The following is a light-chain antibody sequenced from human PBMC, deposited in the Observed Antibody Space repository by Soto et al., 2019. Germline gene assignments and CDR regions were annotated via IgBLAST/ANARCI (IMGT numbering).Light chain of an antibody. CDR3: QQYGSSPPMYT. V-gene: IGKV3-20*01. CDR1: QSVSSIS. CDR2: GAS. J-gene: IGKJ2*01. Sequence: EIVLTQSPGTLSLSPGERATLSCRASQSVSSISLAWYQQKPGQAPRLLIYGASSRATGIPDRFSGSGSGTGFNLTISRLEPEDFAVYYCQQYGSSPPMYTFGQGTKLEIK.